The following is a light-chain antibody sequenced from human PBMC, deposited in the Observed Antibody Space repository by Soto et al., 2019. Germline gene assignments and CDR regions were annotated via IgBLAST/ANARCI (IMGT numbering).Light chain of an antibody. CDR1: QSLLHSNGYNY. Sequence: DIVMTQSPLSLPVTPGEPASISCRSSQSLLHSNGYNYLDWYLQKPGQSPHLLIYLGSNRASGVPDRFSGSGSGTDFTLKISRVEAGDVGVYHCMQALQTPYTFGQGTKLEIK. CDR2: LGS. CDR3: MQALQTPYT. V-gene: IGKV2-28*01. J-gene: IGKJ2*01.